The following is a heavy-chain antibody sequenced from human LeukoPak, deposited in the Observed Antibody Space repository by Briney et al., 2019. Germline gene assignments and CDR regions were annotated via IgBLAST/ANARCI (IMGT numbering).Heavy chain of an antibody. CDR3: AGEGFDSCYYIGGHFDY. V-gene: IGHV1-2*02. Sequence: ASVKVSCKASGYTFNGYFMHWVRPAPGQRPEGMGWLKPSSGGTNYAQKFQGRVTMTRDTSIRTAYMELSRMRSDDTAVYYCAGEGFDSCYYIGGHFDYWGQGTLVTVSS. D-gene: IGHD2-15*01. J-gene: IGHJ4*02. CDR2: LKPSSGGT. CDR1: GYTFNGYF.